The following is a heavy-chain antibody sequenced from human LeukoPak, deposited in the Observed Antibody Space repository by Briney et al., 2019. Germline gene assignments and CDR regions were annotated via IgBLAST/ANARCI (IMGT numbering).Heavy chain of an antibody. CDR2: IYHSGST. D-gene: IGHD2-2*02. CDR3: ARGGYCSSTSCYRYAHWFDP. CDR1: GGSISSYY. J-gene: IGHJ5*02. Sequence: SETLSLTCTVSGGSISSYYWSWIRQPPGKGLEWIGYIYHSGSTYYNPSLKSRVTISVDRSKNQFSLKLSSVTAADTAVYYCARGGYCSSTSCYRYAHWFDPWGQGTLVTVSS. V-gene: IGHV4-59*12.